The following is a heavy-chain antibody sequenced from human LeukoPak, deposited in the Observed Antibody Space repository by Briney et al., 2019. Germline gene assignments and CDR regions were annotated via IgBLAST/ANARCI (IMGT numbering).Heavy chain of an antibody. Sequence: GGSLRLSCAASGFTFSSYGMHWVRQAPGKGLEWVAFIRYDGSNKYYADSVKGRFTISRDNSKNTLYLQMSSLRAEDTAVYYCAKHATVTTAPDAFDIWGQGTMVTVSS. CDR1: GFTFSSYG. J-gene: IGHJ3*02. CDR2: IRYDGSNK. D-gene: IGHD4-17*01. CDR3: AKHATVTTAPDAFDI. V-gene: IGHV3-30*02.